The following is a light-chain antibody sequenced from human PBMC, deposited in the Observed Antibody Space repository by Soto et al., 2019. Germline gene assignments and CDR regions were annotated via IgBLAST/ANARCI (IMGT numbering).Light chain of an antibody. CDR3: QTWDTGIRV. CDR1: SGHSSYA. V-gene: IGLV4-69*01. Sequence: QSVLTQSPSASASLGASVKLTCTLSSGHSSYAIAWHQQQPEKGPRYLMKVNRDGSHSKGDGIPDRFSGSSSGAERYLTISSLQSEDEADYYCQTWDTGIRVFGGGTKVTVL. J-gene: IGLJ2*01. CDR2: VNRDGSH.